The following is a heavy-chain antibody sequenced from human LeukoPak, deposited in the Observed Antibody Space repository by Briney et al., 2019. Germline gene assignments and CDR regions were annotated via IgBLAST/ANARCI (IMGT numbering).Heavy chain of an antibody. D-gene: IGHD3-22*01. CDR1: GFTFSGSA. J-gene: IGHJ4*02. Sequence: GSLKLSCAASGFTFSGSAMHWVCQASGKGLEWVGRIRSKANSYATAYAASVKGRFTISRDDSKNTAYLQMNSLKTEDTAVYYCTSWHSSGYYSGYWGQGTLVTVSS. V-gene: IGHV3-73*01. CDR2: IRSKANSYAT. CDR3: TSWHSSGYYSGY.